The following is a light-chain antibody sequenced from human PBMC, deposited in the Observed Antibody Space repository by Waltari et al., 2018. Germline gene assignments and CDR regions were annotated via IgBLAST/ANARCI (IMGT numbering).Light chain of an antibody. Sequence: SYELTQPPSVSVSPGQTARLTCSGDDLPKRYVYWYQQRPGQPPLMVLYEDDKRPSGSPERCSGSSSGSMATLTITGAQVEDEADYYCFSTDSTDTYRVFGGGSKLTVL. CDR2: EDD. J-gene: IGLJ3*02. CDR1: DLPKRY. V-gene: IGLV3-10*01. CDR3: FSTDSTDTYRV.